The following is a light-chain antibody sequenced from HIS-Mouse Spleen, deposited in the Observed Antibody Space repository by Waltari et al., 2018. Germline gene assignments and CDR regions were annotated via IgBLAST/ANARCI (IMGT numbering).Light chain of an antibody. J-gene: IGLJ1*01. CDR2: EVS. CDR1: SSDVRGNTY. V-gene: IGLV2-14*01. Sequence: QSALTQPAPVSGSPGPSLTISCTATSSDVRGNTYLPRYQQPPGKAPKLMIYEVSNRPSGVSNRFSGSKSGNTASLTISGLQAEDEADYYCSSYTSSSTLVFGTGTKVTVL. CDR3: SSYTSSSTLV.